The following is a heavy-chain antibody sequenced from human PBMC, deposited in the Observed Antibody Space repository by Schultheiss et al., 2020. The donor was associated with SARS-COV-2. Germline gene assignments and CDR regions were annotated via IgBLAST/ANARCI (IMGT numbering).Heavy chain of an antibody. V-gene: IGHV3-74*01. CDR2: INTDGSDT. J-gene: IGHJ4*02. CDR1: GFTFSSYG. Sequence: GGSLRLSCAASGFTFSSYGMHWVRQAPGEGLEWVSRINTDGSDTRYADSVRGRFTIYRDNSESTVYLQMNSLRADDTAVYFCARRSGGSKDSWGQGTLVTVSS. D-gene: IGHD3-16*01. CDR3: ARRSGGSKDS.